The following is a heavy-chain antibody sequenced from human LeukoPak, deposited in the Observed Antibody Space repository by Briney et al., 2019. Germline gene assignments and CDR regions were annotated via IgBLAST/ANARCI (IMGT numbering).Heavy chain of an antibody. Sequence: ASVKVSCKVSGYTLTELSMHWVRQAPGKGLEWMGGFDPEDGETIYAQKFQGRVTMTEDTSTDTAYMELSSLRSEDTAVYYCANTIRGDYVWGSYRYGVLDYWGQGTLVTVSS. J-gene: IGHJ4*02. V-gene: IGHV1-24*01. CDR2: FDPEDGET. CDR1: GYTLTELS. D-gene: IGHD3-16*02. CDR3: ANTIRGDYVWGSYRYGVLDY.